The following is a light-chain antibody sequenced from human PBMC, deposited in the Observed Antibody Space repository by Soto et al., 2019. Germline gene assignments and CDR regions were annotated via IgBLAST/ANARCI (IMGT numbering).Light chain of an antibody. Sequence: EIVLTQSPGTLSLSPGERATLSCRASQSVSSSFLDWYQQKHGQPPRHRIYGTSSRATGIPERFSGSGSGTDFTLTISQLEPEDFAVYYCQHYRSSWTFGRGTKVEVK. CDR3: QHYRSSWT. J-gene: IGKJ1*01. CDR1: QSVSSSF. CDR2: GTS. V-gene: IGKV3-20*01.